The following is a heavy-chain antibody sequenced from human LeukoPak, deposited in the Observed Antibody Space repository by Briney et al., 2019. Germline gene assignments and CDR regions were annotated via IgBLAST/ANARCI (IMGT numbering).Heavy chain of an antibody. CDR1: GFTFSSYA. J-gene: IGHJ4*02. CDR3: ARGPGGGSYVQFDY. CDR2: ISYDGSNK. V-gene: IGHV3-30*11. Sequence: LPGGSLRLSCAASGFTFSSYAMHWVRQAPGKGLEWVAVISYDGSNKYYADSVKGRFTISRDNSKNTLYPQMNSLRAEDTAVYYCARGPGGGSYVQFDYWGQGTLVTVSS. D-gene: IGHD1-26*01.